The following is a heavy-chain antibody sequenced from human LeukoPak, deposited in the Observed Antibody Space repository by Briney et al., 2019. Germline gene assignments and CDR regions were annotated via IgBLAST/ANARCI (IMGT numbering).Heavy chain of an antibody. CDR2: IRSGSSAI. CDR1: GFTFSSYA. J-gene: IGHJ3*02. D-gene: IGHD6-25*01. CDR3: AREMAATFAFDI. V-gene: IGHV3-48*04. Sequence: GGSLRLSCAASGFTFSSYAMHWVRQAPGKGLEWISYIRSGSSAINHADSVKGRFTVSRDNAKNSLYLQMNSLRAEDTAVYFCAREMAATFAFDIWGQGTMVTVSS.